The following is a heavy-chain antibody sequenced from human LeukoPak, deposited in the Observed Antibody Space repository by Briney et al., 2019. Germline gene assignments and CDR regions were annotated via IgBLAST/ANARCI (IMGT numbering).Heavy chain of an antibody. CDR1: GFTFDDYG. V-gene: IGHV3-20*04. J-gene: IGHJ3*02. D-gene: IGHD3-10*01. Sequence: GGSLRLSCAASGFTFDDYGMSWARQAPGKGLEWVSGINWNGGSTGYADSVKGRFTISRDNAKNSLYLQMNSLRAEDTAVYYCARDPHLYGSGSYYNRNDAFDIWGQGTMVTVSS. CDR3: ARDPHLYGSGSYYNRNDAFDI. CDR2: INWNGGST.